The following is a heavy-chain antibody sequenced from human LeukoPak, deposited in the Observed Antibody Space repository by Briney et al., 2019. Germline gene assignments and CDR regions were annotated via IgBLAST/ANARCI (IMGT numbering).Heavy chain of an antibody. V-gene: IGHV1-69*02. CDR2: IIPILGIA. D-gene: IGHD6-19*01. CDR3: ARADIAVAAPSDY. J-gene: IGHJ4*02. CDR1: GGTFSSYT. Sequence: SVKVSCKASGGTFSSYTISWVRQAPGQGREWLGRIIPILGIANYAQKFQGRLTITADKSTSTAYMELSSLRSEDTAVYYCARADIAVAAPSDYWGQGTLVTVSS.